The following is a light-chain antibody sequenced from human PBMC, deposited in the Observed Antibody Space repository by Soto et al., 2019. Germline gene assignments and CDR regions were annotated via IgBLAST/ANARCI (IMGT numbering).Light chain of an antibody. Sequence: EIVMTQSPATLSVSPGERATLSCRASQSVSSSVAWYQQKPGQAPRLLIYGASNRATGIPDRFSGSGSGTDFTLTISRLEPEDFATYYCKQYNSYWKFGQGTKVAIK. V-gene: IGKV3D-15*01. J-gene: IGKJ1*01. CDR2: GAS. CDR1: QSVSSS. CDR3: KQYNSYWK.